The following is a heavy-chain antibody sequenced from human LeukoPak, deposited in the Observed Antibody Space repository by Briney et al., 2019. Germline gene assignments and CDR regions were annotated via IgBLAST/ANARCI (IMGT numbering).Heavy chain of an antibody. CDR1: GFTFSSYG. J-gene: IGHJ4*02. Sequence: LSGGSLRLSCAASGFTFSSYGMHWVRQAPGKGLEWVAVIWYDGSNKYYADSVKGRFTISRDNSKNTLYLQMNSLRAEDTAVYHCARGPLYYYDSSGSGLDYWGQGTLVTVSS. V-gene: IGHV3-33*01. CDR2: IWYDGSNK. D-gene: IGHD3-22*01. CDR3: ARGPLYYYDSSGSGLDY.